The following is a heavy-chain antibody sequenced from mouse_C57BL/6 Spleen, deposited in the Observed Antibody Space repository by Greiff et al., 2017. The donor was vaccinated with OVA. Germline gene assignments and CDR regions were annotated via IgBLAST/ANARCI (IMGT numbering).Heavy chain of an antibody. V-gene: IGHV1-55*01. CDR3: ARCDYGSSYCFDY. Sequence: VQLQQPGAELVKPGASVKMSCKASGYTFTSYWITWVKQRPGQGLEWIGDIYPGSGSTNYNEKFKSKATLTVDTSSSTAYMQLSSLTSEDSAVYYCARCDYGSSYCFDYWGQGTTLTVSS. CDR1: GYTFTSYW. CDR2: IYPGSGST. D-gene: IGHD1-1*01. J-gene: IGHJ2*01.